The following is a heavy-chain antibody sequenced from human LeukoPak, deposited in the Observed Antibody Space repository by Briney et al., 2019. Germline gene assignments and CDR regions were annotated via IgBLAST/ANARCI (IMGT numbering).Heavy chain of an antibody. D-gene: IGHD4-17*01. CDR3: AKDYGDYAFFFDY. CDR1: GFTFSSYV. J-gene: IGHJ4*02. CDR2: IRYDGSNK. V-gene: IGHV3-30*02. Sequence: GGSLRLSCAASGFTFSSYVMHWVRQAPGKGLEWVAFIRYDGSNKYYADSVKGRFTISRDNSKNTLYLQMNSLRAEDTAVFYCAKDYGDYAFFFDYWGQGTLVTVSS.